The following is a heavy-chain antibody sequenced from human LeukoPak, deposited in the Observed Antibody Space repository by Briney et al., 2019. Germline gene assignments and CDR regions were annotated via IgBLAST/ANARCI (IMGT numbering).Heavy chain of an antibody. CDR2: ISVYNGNT. V-gene: IGHV1-18*01. CDR3: ARFSRGGMNAFDI. J-gene: IGHJ3*02. CDR1: GYTFISSG. Sequence: ASVKVSCTASGYTFISSGITWVRQAPGQGLEWMGWISVYNGNTNYAQILQGRVTMTTDTSTSTAYMELRSLRSDDTAVYYCARFSRGGMNAFDIWGQGTMVTVSS. D-gene: IGHD1-14*01.